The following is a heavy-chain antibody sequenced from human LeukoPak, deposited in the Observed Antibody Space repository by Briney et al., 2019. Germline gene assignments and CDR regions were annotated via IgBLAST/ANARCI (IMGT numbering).Heavy chain of an antibody. CDR3: ARDAFYGVGYKFDY. D-gene: IGHD5-24*01. Sequence: SQTLSLTCTVSGGSISSGSYYWSWIRQPAGKGLEWIGRIYTSGSTNYNPSLKSRVTISVDTSKNQFSLKLSSVTAADTAVYYCARDAFYGVGYKFDYWGQGTLVTVSS. CDR2: IYTSGST. J-gene: IGHJ4*02. V-gene: IGHV4-61*02. CDR1: GGSISSGSYY.